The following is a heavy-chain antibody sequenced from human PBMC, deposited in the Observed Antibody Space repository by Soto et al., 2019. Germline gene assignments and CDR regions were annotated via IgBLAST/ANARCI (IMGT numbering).Heavy chain of an antibody. Sequence: GASLRLSCAASGFTFSGDSMNWVRQAAGRGRGWVSSISSSSSYIYYADSVKGRFTISRDHAKHSLYLQMNSLRAEDTAVYYCARDSREELRFLEWPIQYGQDDWGEGTTVTVSS. D-gene: IGHD3-3*01. CDR3: ARDSREELRFLEWPIQYGQDD. J-gene: IGHJ6*04. V-gene: IGHV3-21*01. CDR2: ISSSSSYI. CDR1: GFTFSGDS.